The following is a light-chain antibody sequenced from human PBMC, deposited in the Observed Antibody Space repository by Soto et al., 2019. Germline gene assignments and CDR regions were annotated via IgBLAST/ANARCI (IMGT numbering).Light chain of an antibody. J-gene: IGLJ2*01. CDR1: RPNIGRNL. V-gene: IGLV1-44*01. CDR3: AAWDDSLRAVV. CDR2: RNH. Sequence: QSVLTQSPSVSVTPGQRVTISCYGSRPNIGRNLVSWYQQLPGTAPTLLIWRNHQRPAGVPDRFSGSKSGTSAYLALSGPQSEDEGDYYCAAWDDSLRAVVFGGGTKLTVL.